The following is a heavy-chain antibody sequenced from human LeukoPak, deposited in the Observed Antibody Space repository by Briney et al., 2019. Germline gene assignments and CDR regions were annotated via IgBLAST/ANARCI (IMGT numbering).Heavy chain of an antibody. CDR1: GYTFASYD. Sequence: ASVKVSCKASGYTFASYDINWVRQATGQGLEWMGWMNPNSGNTGYAQKFQGRVTMTRNTSISTAYMELSSLRSEDTAVYYCARVANGDIVATHYWGQGTLVTVSS. CDR2: MNPNSGNT. D-gene: IGHD5-12*01. CDR3: ARVANGDIVATHY. V-gene: IGHV1-8*01. J-gene: IGHJ4*02.